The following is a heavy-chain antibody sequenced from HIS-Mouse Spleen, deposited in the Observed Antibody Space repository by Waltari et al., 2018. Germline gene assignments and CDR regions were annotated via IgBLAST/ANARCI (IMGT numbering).Heavy chain of an antibody. CDR1: GGSISSSSYY. D-gene: IGHD6-13*01. Sequence: QLQLQESGPGLVKPSETLSLTCTVSGGSISSSSYYWGWIRQPPGRGLEWIGSIDYRGSTYYNPCLKVRVTISVDTSKNQFSLKLSAVTAADTAVYYCAREIPYSSSWYDWYFDLWGRGTLVTVSS. CDR3: AREIPYSSSWYDWYFDL. V-gene: IGHV4-39*07. CDR2: IDYRGST. J-gene: IGHJ2*01.